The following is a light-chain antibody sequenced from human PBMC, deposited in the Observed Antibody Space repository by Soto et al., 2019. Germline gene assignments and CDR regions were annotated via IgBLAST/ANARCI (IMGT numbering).Light chain of an antibody. Sequence: EVVIRQSPATPSVSPGEGATPSCRASQGIGDTLAWYQHKPGQTPRLLIYDTSTRATGVPTRFSGSRSGAEFTLTINSLQSEDFAVYYCQPYNNWPLTFGGGTKVDIK. CDR2: DTS. J-gene: IGKJ4*01. CDR1: QGIGDT. V-gene: IGKV3-15*01. CDR3: QPYNNWPLT.